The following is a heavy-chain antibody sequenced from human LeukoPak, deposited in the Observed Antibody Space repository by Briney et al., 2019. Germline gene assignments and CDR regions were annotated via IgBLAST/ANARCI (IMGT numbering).Heavy chain of an antibody. CDR2: IRYDGSNK. J-gene: IGHJ4*02. D-gene: IGHD3-3*01. CDR3: TTGDYDFWSGYWDY. CDR1: GFTFSSYG. V-gene: IGHV3-30*02. Sequence: GGSLRLSCAASGFTFSSYGMHWVRQAPGKGLEWVAFIRYDGSNKYYADSVKGRFTISRDNSKNTLYLQMNSLRAEDTAVYYCTTGDYDFWSGYWDYWGQGTLVTVSS.